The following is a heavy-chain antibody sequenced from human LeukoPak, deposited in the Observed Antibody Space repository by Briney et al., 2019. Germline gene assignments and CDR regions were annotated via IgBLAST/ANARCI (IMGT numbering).Heavy chain of an antibody. CDR3: ARGMGDGYNNPDY. CDR1: GGSFSGYY. J-gene: IGHJ4*02. CDR2: INHSGST. V-gene: IGHV4-34*01. Sequence: SETLSLTCAVYGGSFSGYYWSWIRQPPGKGLEWIGEINHSGSTNYNPSLKSRVTISVDTSKNQFSLKLSSVTAADTAVYYCARGMGDGYNNPDYWGQGTLVTVSP. D-gene: IGHD5-24*01.